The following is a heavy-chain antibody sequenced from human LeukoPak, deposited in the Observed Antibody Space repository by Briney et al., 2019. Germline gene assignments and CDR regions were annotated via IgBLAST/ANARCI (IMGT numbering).Heavy chain of an antibody. D-gene: IGHD2-15*01. CDR3: VRHLSAGRPAFDI. CDR2: IYTSVST. V-gene: IGHV4-4*09. CDR1: GGSITGYY. J-gene: IGHJ3*02. Sequence: SETLSLTCTVSGGSITGYYWSWIRQPQGKGLEWIGYIYTSVSTNYNPSLKSRVTISVDTSKNQFSLHLRSVTAADTAVYYCVRHLSAGRPAFDIWGQGTMVTVSS.